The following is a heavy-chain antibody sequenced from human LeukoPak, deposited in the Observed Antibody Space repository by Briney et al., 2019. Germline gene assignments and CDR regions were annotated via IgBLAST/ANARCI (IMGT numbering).Heavy chain of an antibody. CDR1: GYSISSGYY. J-gene: IGHJ6*04. Sequence: SETLSLTCAVSGYSISSGYYWGWIRQPPGKGLEWIGSIYHSGSTYYNPSLESRVTISVDTSKNQFSLKLSSVTAADTAVYYCASHYDFLPHVWGKGTTVTVSS. D-gene: IGHD3-3*01. V-gene: IGHV4-38-2*01. CDR3: ASHYDFLPHV. CDR2: IYHSGST.